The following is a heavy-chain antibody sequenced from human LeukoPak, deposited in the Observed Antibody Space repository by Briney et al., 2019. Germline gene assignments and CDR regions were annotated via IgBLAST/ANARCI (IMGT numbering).Heavy chain of an antibody. CDR2: IYPGDSDT. Sequence: GESLKISCKGSGYSFTSYWIGWVRQMPGKGLEWMGIIYPGDSDTRYSPSFQGQVTISADKSISTAYLQWNSLKTEDTAVYYCTTVGLSGYYDSSGYYYFDYWGQGTLVTVSS. CDR1: GYSFTSYW. V-gene: IGHV5-51*01. CDR3: TTVGLSGYYDSSGYYYFDY. J-gene: IGHJ4*02. D-gene: IGHD3-22*01.